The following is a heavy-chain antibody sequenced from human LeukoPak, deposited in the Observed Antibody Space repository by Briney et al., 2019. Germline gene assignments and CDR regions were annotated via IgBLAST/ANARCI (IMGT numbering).Heavy chain of an antibody. D-gene: IGHD6-19*01. CDR3: ARSPLSGWHMDV. J-gene: IGHJ6*03. CDR2: ISAYNGNT. CDR1: GYTFTSYG. Sequence: ASVKVSCKASGYTFTSYGISWVRQAPGQGLEWMGWISAYNGNTNYAQKLQGRVTMTTDTSTSTAYMELSSLRSEDMAVYYCARSPLSGWHMDVWGKGTTVTVSS. V-gene: IGHV1-18*03.